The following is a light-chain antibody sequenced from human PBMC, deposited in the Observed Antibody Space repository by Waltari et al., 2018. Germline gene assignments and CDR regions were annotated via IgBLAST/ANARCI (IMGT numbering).Light chain of an antibody. V-gene: IGKV3-11*01. CDR1: QSVSSY. J-gene: IGKJ4*01. CDR2: DTS. Sequence: EIVLTQSPATLSLSPGERATPSCRASQSVSSYLAWYQQKPDQAPRLLIYDTSNRAAGIPARFSGSGSGTDFTLTISSLEPEDFAVYYCQQRSNWPLTFGGGTKVEIK. CDR3: QQRSNWPLT.